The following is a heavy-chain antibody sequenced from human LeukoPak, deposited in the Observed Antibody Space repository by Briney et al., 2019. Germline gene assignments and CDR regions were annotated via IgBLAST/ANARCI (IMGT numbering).Heavy chain of an antibody. CDR3: ARPQPYGGNSFDI. CDR2: IYPGDSDT. D-gene: IGHD4-23*01. V-gene: IGHV5-51*01. J-gene: IGHJ3*02. Sequence: GESLKISCKGSGFRFSKYWIGWVRQMPGKGLEWMGIIYPGDSDTRYSPSFQGQVTISADKSISTAYLQWSSLKASDTAMYYCARPQPYGGNSFDIWGQGTMVTVSS. CDR1: GFRFSKYW.